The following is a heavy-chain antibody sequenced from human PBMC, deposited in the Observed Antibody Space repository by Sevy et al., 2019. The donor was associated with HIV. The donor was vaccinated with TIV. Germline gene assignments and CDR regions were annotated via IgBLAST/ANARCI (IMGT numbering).Heavy chain of an antibody. D-gene: IGHD3-10*01. CDR1: GGSISSSSYY. CDR2: IYYSGST. J-gene: IGHJ5*02. CDR3: ARLVLLWFGELLSGWFDP. Sequence: SETLSLTCTVSGGSISSSSYYWGWIRQPPGKGLEWIGSIYYSGSTYYNPSLKSRVTISVDTSKNQFSLKLSFVTATATAVYYCARLVLLWFGELLSGWFDPWGQGTLVTVSS. V-gene: IGHV4-39*01.